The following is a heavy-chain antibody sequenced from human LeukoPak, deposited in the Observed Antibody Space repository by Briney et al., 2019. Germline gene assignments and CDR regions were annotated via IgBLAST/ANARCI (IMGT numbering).Heavy chain of an antibody. J-gene: IGHJ3*02. Sequence: KPSETLSLTCAVYGGSFSGYYWSWIRQPPGKGLEWIGEINHSGSTNYNPSLKSRVTISVDTSKNQFSLELSSVTAADTAVYYCARGRRPDSSGWSHAFDIWGQGTMVTVSS. V-gene: IGHV4-34*01. CDR2: INHSGST. CDR3: ARGRRPDSSGWSHAFDI. D-gene: IGHD6-19*01. CDR1: GGSFSGYY.